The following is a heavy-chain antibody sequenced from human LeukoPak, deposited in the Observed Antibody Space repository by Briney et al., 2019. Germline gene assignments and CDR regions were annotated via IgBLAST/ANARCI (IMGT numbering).Heavy chain of an antibody. CDR2: ISWNSGSI. J-gene: IGHJ3*02. V-gene: IGHV3-9*01. CDR3: ASSGVVVPTDAFDI. CDR1: GFTFDDYA. D-gene: IGHD2-15*01. Sequence: PGGSLRLSCAASGFTFDDYAMHWVRQAPGKGLEWVSGISWNSGSIGYADSVKGRFTISRDNAKNSLYLQMNSLRAEDTALYYCASSGVVVPTDAFDIWGQGTMVTVSS.